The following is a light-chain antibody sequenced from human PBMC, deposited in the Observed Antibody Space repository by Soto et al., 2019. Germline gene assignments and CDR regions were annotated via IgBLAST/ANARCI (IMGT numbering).Light chain of an antibody. CDR1: QSVSSSY. CDR3: QQYGSSPT. Sequence: EIVLTQSPGTLSLSPGERATLSCRASQSVSSSYLAWYQQKPGQAPRLLIDGASSRATGIPDRFSGSGSGTDFTLTISRLEPEDFAVYYCQQYGSSPTFGGGNKVEIK. J-gene: IGKJ4*01. CDR2: GAS. V-gene: IGKV3-20*01.